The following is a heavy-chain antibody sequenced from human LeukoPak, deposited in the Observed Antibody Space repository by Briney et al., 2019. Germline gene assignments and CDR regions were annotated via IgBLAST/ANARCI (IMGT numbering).Heavy chain of an antibody. D-gene: IGHD6-13*01. V-gene: IGHV1-69*05. CDR2: IIPIFGTA. CDR3: ARAGDALTAAAGADY. J-gene: IGHJ4*02. Sequence: SVKVSCKASGGTFSSYAMSWVRQAPGQGLEWMGGIIPIFGTANYAQKFQGRVTITTDESTSTAYMELSSLRSEDTAVYYCARAGDALTAAAGADYWGQGTLVTVSS. CDR1: GGTFSSYA.